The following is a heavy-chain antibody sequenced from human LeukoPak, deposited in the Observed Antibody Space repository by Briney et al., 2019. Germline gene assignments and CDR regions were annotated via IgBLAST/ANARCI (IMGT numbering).Heavy chain of an antibody. V-gene: IGHV3-7*01. D-gene: IGHD3-9*01. J-gene: IGHJ6*03. CDR2: IKQDGSEK. CDR3: ARDVRDYDILTGHYFYYYMDV. CDR1: GFTFSSYW. Sequence: GGSLRLSCAASGFTFSSYWMSWVRQAPGKGLEWVANIKQDGSEKYYVDSVKGRFTISRDNAKNSLYLQMNSLRAEDTAVYYCARDVRDYDILTGHYFYYYMDVWGKGTTVTVSS.